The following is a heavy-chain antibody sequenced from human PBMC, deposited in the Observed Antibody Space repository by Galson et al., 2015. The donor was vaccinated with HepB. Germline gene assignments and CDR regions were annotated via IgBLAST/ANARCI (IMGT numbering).Heavy chain of an antibody. CDR2: ISAYNGNT. J-gene: IGHJ4*02. D-gene: IGHD1-1*01. V-gene: IGHV1-18*01. Sequence: SVKVSCKASGYIFNNYVISWVRQAPGQGLEWMGFISAYNGNTKYAQNLQGRVTMTTDTSTSTAYMELKSLRSDDTAVYYCARVGTTYYYFDYWGQGTLVTVSS. CDR1: GYIFNNYV. CDR3: ARVGTTYYYFDY.